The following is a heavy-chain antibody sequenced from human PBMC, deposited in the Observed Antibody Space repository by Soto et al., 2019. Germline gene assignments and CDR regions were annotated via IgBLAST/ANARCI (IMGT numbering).Heavy chain of an antibody. V-gene: IGHV3-30-3*01. Sequence: PGGSLRLSCAASGFTFSSYAMHWVRQAPGKGLEWVAVISYDGSNKYYAASVKGRFTISRDNSKNMLYLQMNSLRAEDTAVYYCARARPSPSSSRTMTLDYWGQGTLVTVSS. J-gene: IGHJ4*02. D-gene: IGHD6-13*01. CDR1: GFTFSSYA. CDR2: ISYDGSNK. CDR3: ARARPSPSSSRTMTLDY.